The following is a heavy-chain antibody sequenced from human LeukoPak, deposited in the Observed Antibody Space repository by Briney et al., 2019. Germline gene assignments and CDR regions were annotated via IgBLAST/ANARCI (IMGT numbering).Heavy chain of an antibody. CDR1: GCTFSSYA. J-gene: IGHJ4*02. CDR2: ISGSGGST. Sequence: GGSLRLSCAASGCTFSSYAMSWVRQAPGKGLEWVSAISGSGGSTYYADSVKGRFTISRDNSKNTLYLQMNSLRAEDTAVYYCSTNHLVVPAAIEVFDYWGQGTLVTVSS. CDR3: STNHLVVPAAIEVFDY. D-gene: IGHD2-2*02. V-gene: IGHV3-23*01.